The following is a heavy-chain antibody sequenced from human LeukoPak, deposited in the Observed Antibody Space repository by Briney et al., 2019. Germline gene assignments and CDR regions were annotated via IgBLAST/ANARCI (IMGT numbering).Heavy chain of an antibody. CDR1: GASISSGDYY. CDR3: VRGPNYVRGSYGYFDY. J-gene: IGHJ4*02. CDR2: IYYSGST. D-gene: IGHD3-16*01. V-gene: IGHV4-30-4*01. Sequence: PSETLSLTCTVSGASISSGDYYWSWIRQPPGKGLEWIGNIYYSGSTYYNPSLPSLKSRLTISVDTSKNQFSLRLTSVTAADTAVYFCVRGPNYVRGSYGYFDYWGQGSLVTVSS.